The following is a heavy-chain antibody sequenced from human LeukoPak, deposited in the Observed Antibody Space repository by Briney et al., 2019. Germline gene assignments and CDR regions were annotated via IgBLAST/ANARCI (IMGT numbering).Heavy chain of an antibody. CDR3: AKFSSSYFDD. CDR1: GDSISSRSFY. J-gene: IGHJ4*02. Sequence: SETLSLTRTVSGDSISSRSFYWGWIRQPPGKGLEWIGSIYFTGSTSYNPSLKSRATISVDTSKNQFSLKLSSVTAADTAIYYCAKFSSSYFDDWGQGTLVTVSS. D-gene: IGHD6-13*01. V-gene: IGHV4-39*01. CDR2: IYFTGST.